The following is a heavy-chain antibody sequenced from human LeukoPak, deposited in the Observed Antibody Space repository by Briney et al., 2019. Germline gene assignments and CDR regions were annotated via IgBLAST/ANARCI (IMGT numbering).Heavy chain of an antibody. CDR3: ATLTNLYYYDSSGS. Sequence: SETLSLTCAVYGGSFSGYYWSWIRQPPGKGLEWIGEINHSGSTNYNPSLKSRVTISVDTSKNQFSLKLSSVTAADTAVYHCATLTNLYYYDSSGSWGQGTLVTVSS. CDR1: GGSFSGYY. D-gene: IGHD3-22*01. V-gene: IGHV4-34*01. J-gene: IGHJ5*02. CDR2: INHSGST.